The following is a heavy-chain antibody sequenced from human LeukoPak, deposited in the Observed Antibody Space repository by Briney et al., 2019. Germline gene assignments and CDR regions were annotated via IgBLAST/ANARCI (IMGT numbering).Heavy chain of an antibody. Sequence: PGRSLRLSCAASGFTFSSYAMHWVRQAPGKGLEWVADISYDGSNKYYADSVKGRFTISRDNSKNTLYLQMNSLRTDDTAVYYCARESPACGEDCYFDYWGQGTLVTVSS. V-gene: IGHV3-30-3*01. CDR3: ARESPACGEDCYFDY. D-gene: IGHD2-21*02. J-gene: IGHJ4*02. CDR2: ISYDGSNK. CDR1: GFTFSSYA.